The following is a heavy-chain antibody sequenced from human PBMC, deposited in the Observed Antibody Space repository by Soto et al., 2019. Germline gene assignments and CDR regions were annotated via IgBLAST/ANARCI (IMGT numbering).Heavy chain of an antibody. D-gene: IGHD6-13*01. Sequence: EVQLVESGGGLVQPGGSLRLSCAASGFTFSSYSMNWVRQAPGKGLEWVSYISSSSSNIYYADSVKGRFTISRDNAKNPLYRQMNSLRAEDTAMYYCARGLPSSSWYNRFDPWGQGTLVTVSS. CDR1: GFTFSSYS. CDR2: ISSSSSNI. J-gene: IGHJ5*02. V-gene: IGHV3-48*01. CDR3: ARGLPSSSWYNRFDP.